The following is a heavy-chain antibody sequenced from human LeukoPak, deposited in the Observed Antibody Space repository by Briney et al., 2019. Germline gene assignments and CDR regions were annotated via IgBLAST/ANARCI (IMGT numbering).Heavy chain of an antibody. CDR1: GGSISSGGYS. J-gene: IGHJ6*03. CDR3: ARVAYYYYMDV. V-gene: IGHV4-30-4*07. Sequence: PSGTLSLTCAVSGGSISSGGYSWSWIRQPPGKGLEWIGYIYYSGSTYYNPSPKSRVTISVDTSKNQFSLKLSSVTAADTAVYYCARVAYYYYMDVWGKGTTVTISS. CDR2: IYYSGST.